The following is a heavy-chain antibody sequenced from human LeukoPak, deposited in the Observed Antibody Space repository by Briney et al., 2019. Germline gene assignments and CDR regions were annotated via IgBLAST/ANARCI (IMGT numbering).Heavy chain of an antibody. D-gene: IGHD6-13*01. CDR2: ISYDGSNK. CDR3: AISKGMAAARPYYFDY. J-gene: IGHJ4*02. CDR1: LLFYSQYG. V-gene: IGHV3-30*03. Sequence: GRSLRLSCPASLLFYSQYGMHGLGQAPGKGLEWVAVISYDGSNKYYADSVKGRFTISRDNSKNTLYLQMNSLRAEDTAVYYCAISKGMAAARPYYFDYWGQGTLVTVSS.